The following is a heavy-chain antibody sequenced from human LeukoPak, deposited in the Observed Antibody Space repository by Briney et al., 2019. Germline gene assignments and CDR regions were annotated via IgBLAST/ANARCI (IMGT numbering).Heavy chain of an antibody. CDR3: ARDYSGYDLYYFDY. V-gene: IGHV4-59*01. CDR2: IYYSGST. D-gene: IGHD5-12*01. Sequence: SGTLSLTCTVSGGSISSYYWSWIRQPPGKGLEWIGYIYYSGSTNYNPSLKSRVTISVDTSKNQFSLKLSSVTAADTAVYYCARDYSGYDLYYFDYWGQGTLVTVSS. J-gene: IGHJ4*02. CDR1: GGSISSYY.